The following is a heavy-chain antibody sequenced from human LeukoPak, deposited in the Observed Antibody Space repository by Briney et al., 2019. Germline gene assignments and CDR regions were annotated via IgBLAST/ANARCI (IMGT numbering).Heavy chain of an antibody. Sequence: GGPLRLSCAASGFTFDDYAMHWVRQAPGKGLEWVSGISWNSGSIGYADSVKGRFTISRDNAKNSLYLQMNSLRAEDTALYYCAKDISGQQLVGLFDYWGQGTLVTVSS. J-gene: IGHJ4*02. CDR2: ISWNSGSI. CDR1: GFTFDDYA. CDR3: AKDISGQQLVGLFDY. V-gene: IGHV3-9*01. D-gene: IGHD6-13*01.